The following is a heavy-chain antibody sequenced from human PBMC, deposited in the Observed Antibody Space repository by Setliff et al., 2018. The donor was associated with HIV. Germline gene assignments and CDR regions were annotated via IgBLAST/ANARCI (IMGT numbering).Heavy chain of an antibody. CDR1: GDSISDNY. CDR2: VSASGRT. D-gene: IGHD3-10*01. CDR3: ARSRGLLWFGDYYYYMDV. J-gene: IGHJ6*03. Sequence: SETLSLTCTVSGDSISDNYWNWIRQPAGKGLEWIGRVSASGRTNANPSLKTRVNVSVDTSQSQFSLKLTSLTAADTAVYYCARSRGLLWFGDYYYYMDVWGKGTTVTVSS. V-gene: IGHV4-4*07.